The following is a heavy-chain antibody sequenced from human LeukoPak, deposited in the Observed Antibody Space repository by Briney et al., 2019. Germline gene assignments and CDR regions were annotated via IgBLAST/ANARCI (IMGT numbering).Heavy chain of an antibody. D-gene: IGHD3-16*01. J-gene: IGHJ5*02. CDR3: AGGADGFDP. CDR2: IYYSGST. Sequence: SETLSLTCTVSGGSISSYYWSWIRQPPGKGLEWIGYIYYSGSTNYNPPLKSRVTISVDRSKNQFSLKLSSVTAADTAVYYCAGGADGFDPWGQGTLVTVSS. V-gene: IGHV4-59*12. CDR1: GGSISSYY.